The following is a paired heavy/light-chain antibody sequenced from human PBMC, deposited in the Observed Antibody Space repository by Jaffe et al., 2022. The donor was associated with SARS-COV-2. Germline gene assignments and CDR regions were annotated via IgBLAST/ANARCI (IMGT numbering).Heavy chain of an antibody. CDR3: ARDQSNSGVNYYYMDV. J-gene: IGHJ6*03. V-gene: IGHV1-18*01. CDR1: GYTFKSYG. CDR2: ISGYNDNT. Sequence: QVQLVQSGAEVRKPGASVRVSCRTSGYTFKSYGITWVRQAPGQGLEWMGWISGYNDNTKNAQKFQGRVTMTTDTSTGTAYMELRSLKSDDTAVYYCARDQSNSGVNYYYMDVWGKGTTVTVSS. D-gene: IGHD1-26*01.
Light chain of an antibody. CDR1: QSVSSN. CDR3: QQYNNWPT. V-gene: IGKV3-15*01. J-gene: IGKJ3*01. Sequence: EIVMTQSPATLSVSPGERATVSCRASQSVSSNLAWYQQKPGQAPRLLIYGASTRATGIPARFSGSGSGTEFTLSISSLQSEDFAVYYCQQYNNWPTFGPGTKVDIK. CDR2: GAS.